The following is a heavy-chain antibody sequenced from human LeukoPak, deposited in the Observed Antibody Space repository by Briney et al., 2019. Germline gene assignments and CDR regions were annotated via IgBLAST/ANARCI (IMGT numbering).Heavy chain of an antibody. Sequence: PGRSLRLSCAASGFTFSSYGMHWVRQAPGKGLEWVAVIWYDGSNKYYADSVKGRFTISRDNSKNTLYLQMNSLRAEDTAVYYCAKVRAAASLHDAFDIWGQGTMVTVSS. V-gene: IGHV3-33*06. CDR3: AKVRAAASLHDAFDI. D-gene: IGHD6-13*01. CDR1: GFTFSSYG. CDR2: IWYDGSNK. J-gene: IGHJ3*02.